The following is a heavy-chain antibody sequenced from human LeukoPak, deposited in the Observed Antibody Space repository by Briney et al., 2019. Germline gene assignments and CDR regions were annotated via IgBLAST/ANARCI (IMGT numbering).Heavy chain of an antibody. J-gene: IGHJ4*02. Sequence: PGGSLRLSCAASGFTFSSYSMNRVRQAPGKGLEWVSSISSSSSYIYYADSVRGRFTISRDNAKNSLYLQMNSLRAEDTAVYYCARAKDNTIFGVVIPYWGQGTLVTVSS. CDR3: ARAKDNTIFGVVIPY. CDR1: GFTFSSYS. D-gene: IGHD3-3*01. CDR2: ISSSSSYI. V-gene: IGHV3-21*01.